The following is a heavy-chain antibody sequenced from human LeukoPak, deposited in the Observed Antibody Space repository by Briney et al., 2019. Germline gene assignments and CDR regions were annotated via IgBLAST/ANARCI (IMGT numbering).Heavy chain of an antibody. CDR1: GYTFTSCD. CDR3: ARGPPRITMIVVVIPRGWFDP. Sequence: ASVKVSCKASGYTFTSCDINWVRQATGQGLEWMGWINPNSGNTGYAQKFQGRVTMTRNTSISTAYMELSSLRSEDTAVYYCARGPPRITMIVVVIPRGWFDPWGQGTLVTVSS. D-gene: IGHD3-22*01. CDR2: INPNSGNT. J-gene: IGHJ5*02. V-gene: IGHV1-8*01.